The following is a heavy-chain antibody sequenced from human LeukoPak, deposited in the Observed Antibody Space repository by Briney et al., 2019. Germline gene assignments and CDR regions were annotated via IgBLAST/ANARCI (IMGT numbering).Heavy chain of an antibody. CDR3: ARPRYGSGSLDS. V-gene: IGHV4-34*01. Sequence: SETLSLTCAVYGESFSGHYWTWIRQPPGMGLEWIGEINHSGSTTSNPSLNNRVTISVDTSKKQFSLKLTSVTAADTAVYYCARPRYGSGSLDSWGQGTLVTVSS. J-gene: IGHJ4*02. D-gene: IGHD3-10*01. CDR2: INHSGST. CDR1: GESFSGHY.